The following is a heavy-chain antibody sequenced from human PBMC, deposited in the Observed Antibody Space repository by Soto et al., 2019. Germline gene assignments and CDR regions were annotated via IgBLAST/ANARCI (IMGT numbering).Heavy chain of an antibody. CDR3: ARVDSSGSGWNYYFDY. CDR1: GCSISSGDYY. Sequence: QVQLQESGPGLVKTSPTLSLTCTVSGCSISSGDYYWGWIRQPPGKGLAWIGYIYYSGSTYYNPSLKSRVTTSVDTSKTQFSRKLSSVTAADTAVYYCARVDSSGSGWNYYFDYWGQGTLVTVSS. V-gene: IGHV4-30-4*01. D-gene: IGHD6-19*01. J-gene: IGHJ4*02. CDR2: IYYSGST.